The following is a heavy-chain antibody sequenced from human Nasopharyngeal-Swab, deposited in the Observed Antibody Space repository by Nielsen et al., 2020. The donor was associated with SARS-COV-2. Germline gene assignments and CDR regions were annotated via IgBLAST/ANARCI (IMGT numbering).Heavy chain of an antibody. CDR2: ISSSSSTI. J-gene: IGHJ4*02. Sequence: GESLKISCAASGFTFSRYSMNWVRQAPGKGLEWVSNISSSSSTIYYADSVLGRFTISRDNAKNSLYLQMNSLRAEDTAVYYCAREGYSSGWYGNWGQGTLVTVSS. CDR1: GFTFSRYS. D-gene: IGHD6-19*01. V-gene: IGHV3-48*04. CDR3: AREGYSSGWYGN.